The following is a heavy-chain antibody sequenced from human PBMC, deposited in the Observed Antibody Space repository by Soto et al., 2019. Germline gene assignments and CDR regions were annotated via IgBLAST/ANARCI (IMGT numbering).Heavy chain of an antibody. Sequence: SQTLSLTCAISGDSVSSNSAAWNWIRQSPSRGLEWLGRTYYRSKWYNDYAVSVKSRITINPDTSKNQFSLQLNSVTPEDTVVYYCARDSPGSSGWLDAFDIWGQGTMVTVSS. CDR3: ARDSPGSSGWLDAFDI. J-gene: IGHJ3*02. D-gene: IGHD6-19*01. CDR1: GDSVSSNSAA. CDR2: TYYRSKWYN. V-gene: IGHV6-1*01.